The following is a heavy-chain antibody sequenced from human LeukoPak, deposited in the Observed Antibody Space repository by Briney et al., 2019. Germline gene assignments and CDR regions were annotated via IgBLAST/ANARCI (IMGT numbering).Heavy chain of an antibody. D-gene: IGHD3-10*01. CDR2: ISGSGGST. V-gene: IGHV3-23*01. CDR1: GFTFSSYG. J-gene: IGHJ3*02. Sequence: GGTLRLSCAASGFTFSSYGMSWVRQAPGKGLEWVSAISGSGGSTYYADSVKGRFTISRDNSKNTLYLQMNSLRAEDTAVYYCAKDSGYYGSGSYYRDAFDIWGQGTMVTVSS. CDR3: AKDSGYYGSGSYYRDAFDI.